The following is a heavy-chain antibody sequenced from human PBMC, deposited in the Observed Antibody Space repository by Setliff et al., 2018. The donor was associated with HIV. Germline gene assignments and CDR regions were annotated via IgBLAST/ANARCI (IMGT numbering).Heavy chain of an antibody. V-gene: IGHV4-61*02. CDR3: ARGQYCGGGSCYSPSYNWFDP. Sequence: SETLSLTCTVSGGSMSSGSYFWSWIRQPAGKGLEWIGRIYTSGSTDYNPSLKSRLTISVDTPKNQFSLKLSSVTAADTAVYYCARGQYCGGGSCYSPSYNWFDPWGQGTLVTVSS. CDR1: GGSMSSGSYF. CDR2: IYTSGST. D-gene: IGHD2-15*01. J-gene: IGHJ5*02.